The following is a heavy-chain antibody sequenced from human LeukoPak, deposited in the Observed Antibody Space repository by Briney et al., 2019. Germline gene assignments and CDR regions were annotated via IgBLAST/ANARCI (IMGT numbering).Heavy chain of an antibody. D-gene: IGHD6-13*01. CDR2: IYTSGST. V-gene: IGHV4-4*07. CDR3: AKDSSTWGNLAGHFDS. Sequence: SETLSLTCTGSGGSISSYYWSWIRQPAGKGLEWIGRIYTSGSTNYNPSLKSRVTMSVDTSKNQFSLKLSSVTAADTAVYYCAKDSSTWGNLAGHFDSWGQGTLVTVSS. CDR1: GGSISSYY. J-gene: IGHJ4*02.